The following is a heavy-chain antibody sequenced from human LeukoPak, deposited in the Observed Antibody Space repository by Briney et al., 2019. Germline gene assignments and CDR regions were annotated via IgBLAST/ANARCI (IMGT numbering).Heavy chain of an antibody. J-gene: IGHJ4*02. CDR3: ARSLYYYGSGSYPDY. CDR1: GYTFTGYY. D-gene: IGHD3-10*01. CDR2: MSYDGSNK. V-gene: IGHV3-30*04. Sequence: SCKTSGYTFTGYYMHWVRQAPGKGLEWVAVMSYDGSNKYYADSVKGRFTISRDNSKNTLYLQMNSLRAEDTAVYYCARSLYYYGSGSYPDYWGQGTLVTVPS.